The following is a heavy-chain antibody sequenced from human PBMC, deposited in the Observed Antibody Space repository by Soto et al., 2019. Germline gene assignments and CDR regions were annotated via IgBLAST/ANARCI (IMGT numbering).Heavy chain of an antibody. D-gene: IGHD2-2*01. CDR2: MSGSSKYI. CDR1: EFTLSSFR. V-gene: IGHV3-21*01. CDR3: AREDSIVIPAVSDF. J-gene: IGHJ4*02. Sequence: PGGSLRLSCEASEFTLSSFRMTWIRQAPGRGLEWVSSMSGSSKYIHYSDSVKGRFTISRDNAKNSVSLQMNTLRVEDTAVYYCAREDSIVIPAVSDFWGQGTLVTVSS.